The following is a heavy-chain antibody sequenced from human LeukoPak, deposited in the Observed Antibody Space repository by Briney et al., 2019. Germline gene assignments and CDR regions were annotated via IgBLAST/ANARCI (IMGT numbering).Heavy chain of an antibody. J-gene: IGHJ5*02. D-gene: IGHD6-13*01. Sequence: PSETLSLTCSVSDGSITTNDYYWGWIRQPPGKGLEWIGSISYSGSTYYNPSLGSRVTISVDTSKNQFSLNLSSVTAADTAIYYCARHDRLAAAGLNWFDPWGQGTLVTVSS. V-gene: IGHV4-39*01. CDR2: ISYSGST. CDR1: DGSITTNDYY. CDR3: ARHDRLAAAGLNWFDP.